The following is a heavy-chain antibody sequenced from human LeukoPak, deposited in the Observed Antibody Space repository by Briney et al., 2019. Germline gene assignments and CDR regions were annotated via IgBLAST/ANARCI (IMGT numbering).Heavy chain of an antibody. CDR1: GFTFSSYW. J-gene: IGHJ4*02. D-gene: IGHD6-19*01. CDR2: INSDGSST. CDR3: AKDSSWWLGTTDQLDY. Sequence: GGSLRLSCAASGFTFSSYWMHWVRQAPGKGLVWVSRINSDGSSTSYADSVKGRFTISRDNSKNTLYLQMNSLRAEDAAVYYCAKDSSWWLGTTDQLDYWGQGTLVTVSS. V-gene: IGHV3-74*01.